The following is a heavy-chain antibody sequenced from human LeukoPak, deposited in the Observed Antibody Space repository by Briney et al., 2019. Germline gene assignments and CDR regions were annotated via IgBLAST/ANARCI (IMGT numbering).Heavy chain of an antibody. J-gene: IGHJ3*02. D-gene: IGHD1-14*01. CDR1: GYTFTNYG. CDR3: ARGINRNYAFDI. Sequence: ASVKVSCKASGYTFTNYGITWVRQAPGQGLEWMGWISAYNGNTNYAQKLQGRVTMTTDTSTSTAYMELRSLRSDDTAVYYCARGINRNYAFDIWGQGTMVTVSS. CDR2: ISAYNGNT. V-gene: IGHV1-18*01.